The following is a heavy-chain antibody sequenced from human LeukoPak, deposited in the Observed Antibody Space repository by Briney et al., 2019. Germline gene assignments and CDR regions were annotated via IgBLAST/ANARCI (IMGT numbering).Heavy chain of an antibody. CDR3: AKDRIKWELRVPFDY. CDR2: IRYDGSNK. J-gene: IGHJ4*02. D-gene: IGHD1-26*01. CDR1: GFTFSSYG. Sequence: RGSLRLSCAASGFTFSSYGMHWVRQAPGKGLEWVAFIRYDGSNKYYADSVKGRFTISRDNSKNTLYLQMNSLRAEDTAVYYCAKDRIKWELRVPFDYWGQGTLVTVSS. V-gene: IGHV3-30*02.